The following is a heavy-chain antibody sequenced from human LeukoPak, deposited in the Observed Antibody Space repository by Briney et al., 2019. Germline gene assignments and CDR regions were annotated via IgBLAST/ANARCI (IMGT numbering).Heavy chain of an antibody. CDR3: TRDHDFWSGLFDV. Sequence: GGSLRLSCTASGFTFGDYSLSWVRQAPEKGRGWEGLFRRKGYGGTTGYATAEKGRFLISRDDSKSNGCAQMNSRKTEHTAVYYCTRDHDFWSGLFDVWGKGTTLSVSS. D-gene: IGHD3-3*01. J-gene: IGHJ6*04. CDR2: FRRKGYGGTT. CDR1: GFTFGDYS. V-gene: IGHV3-49*04.